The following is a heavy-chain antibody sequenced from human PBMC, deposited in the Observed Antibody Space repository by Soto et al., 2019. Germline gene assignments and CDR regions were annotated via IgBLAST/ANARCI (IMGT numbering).Heavy chain of an antibody. J-gene: IGHJ5*02. D-gene: IGHD2-15*01. CDR1: GGPFSSYA. CDR2: IIPIFGTA. V-gene: IGHV1-69*13. Sequence: GGPVKVSCKASGGPFSSYAISWVRQAPGQGLEWMGGIIPIFGTANYAQKFQGRVTITADESTSTAYMELSSLRSEDTAVYYCARDGCSGGSCYLGLGYNWFDPWGQGTLVTVSS. CDR3: ARDGCSGGSCYLGLGYNWFDP.